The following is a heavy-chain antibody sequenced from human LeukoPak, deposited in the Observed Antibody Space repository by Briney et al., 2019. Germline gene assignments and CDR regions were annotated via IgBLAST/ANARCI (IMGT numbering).Heavy chain of an antibody. J-gene: IGHJ6*03. CDR3: ARASYSSIGRFYYYYMDV. D-gene: IGHD6-13*01. Sequence: SETLSLTCTVSGGSISSYDWNWIRQPPGKGLEWIGYIYYSGNSNYIPSLKSRVTMSVDTSKNQFSLRLSSVTAADTAVYYCARASYSSIGRFYYYYMDVWGKGTTVTVSS. CDR1: GGSISSYD. CDR2: IYYSGNS. V-gene: IGHV4-59*01.